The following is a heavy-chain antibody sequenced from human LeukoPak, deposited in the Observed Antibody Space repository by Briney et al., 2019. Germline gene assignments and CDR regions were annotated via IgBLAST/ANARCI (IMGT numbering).Heavy chain of an antibody. V-gene: IGHV3-30*02. CDR1: GFTFSSYG. J-gene: IGHJ4*02. CDR3: ARGLAAAGTRGPY. Sequence: GGSLRLSCAASGFTFSSYGMHWVRQAPGKGLEWVAFIRYDGSNKYYADSVKSRFTISRDNSKNTLYLQMNSLRAEDTAVYYCARGLAAAGTRGPYWGQGTLVTVSS. D-gene: IGHD6-13*01. CDR2: IRYDGSNK.